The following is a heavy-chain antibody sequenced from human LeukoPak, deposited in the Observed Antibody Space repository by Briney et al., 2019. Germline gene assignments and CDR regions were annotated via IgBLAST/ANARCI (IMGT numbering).Heavy chain of an antibody. CDR1: AFTFSTSG. D-gene: IGHD3-22*01. V-gene: IGHV3-33*05. Sequence: GGSLRLSCAASAFTFSTSGMHWVRQAPGKGLEWVAVISYDGNNKYYADSVKGRFTISRDNSKNTLHLQMNSLRAEDTAVYYCATYYYDSSGYYPDAFDIWGQGTMVTVSS. CDR3: ATYYYDSSGYYPDAFDI. CDR2: ISYDGNNK. J-gene: IGHJ3*02.